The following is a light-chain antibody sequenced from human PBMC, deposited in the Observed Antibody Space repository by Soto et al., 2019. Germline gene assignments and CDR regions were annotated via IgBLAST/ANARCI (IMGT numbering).Light chain of an antibody. J-gene: IGLJ2*01. CDR3: SSYAGTKTLV. Sequence: QSALTQPPSASGSPGQSVTISCTGTISDIGTYYSVSWYQQHPGKAPKLIIYEVSERPSGVPDRFSGSKSGNTASLTVSGLQAEDEAHYYCSSYAGTKTLVFGGGTQLTVL. CDR2: EVS. V-gene: IGLV2-8*01. CDR1: ISDIGTYYS.